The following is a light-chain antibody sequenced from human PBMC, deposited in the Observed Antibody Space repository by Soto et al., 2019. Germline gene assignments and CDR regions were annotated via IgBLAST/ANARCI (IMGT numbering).Light chain of an antibody. J-gene: IGKJ3*01. CDR2: AAS. CDR1: QSISAY. V-gene: IGKV1-39*01. CDR3: QGSYSTPSVT. Sequence: EIQMTQSPSSMSSSVGYIVTITCRSIQSISAYLNWYQQKPGKAPKLLIYAASSLQSGVPSRFSGSGSGTDFTITISSLQPEDFANYYCQGSYSTPSVTFGPGTKVDIK.